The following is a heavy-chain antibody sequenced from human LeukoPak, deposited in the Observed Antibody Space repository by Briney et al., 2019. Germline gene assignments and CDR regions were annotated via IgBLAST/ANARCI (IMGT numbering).Heavy chain of an antibody. J-gene: IGHJ4*02. Sequence: ASVKVSCKASGYTLTSYDINWVRQAPGQGLEWMGIINPNGGSTNNAQKFQGRVTMTRDTSTSTVYMELNSLRSEDTAVYYCVRDGCSGGSCPFRDWGQGTLVIVSS. V-gene: IGHV1-46*01. CDR2: INPNGGST. CDR1: GYTLTSYD. CDR3: VRDGCSGGSCPFRD. D-gene: IGHD2-15*01.